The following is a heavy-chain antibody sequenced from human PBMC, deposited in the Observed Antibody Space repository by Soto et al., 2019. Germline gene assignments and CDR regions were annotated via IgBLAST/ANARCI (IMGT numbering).Heavy chain of an antibody. CDR3: ARFRPLTYYYDSSGYYDDY. CDR2: ISAYNGNT. D-gene: IGHD3-22*01. CDR1: GYTFTSYG. J-gene: IGHJ4*02. V-gene: IGHV1-18*01. Sequence: ASVKVSCKASGYTFTSYGISWVRQAPGQGVEWMGWISAYNGNTNYAQKLQGRVTMTTDTSTSTAYMELRSLRSDDTAVYYCARFRPLTYYYDSSGYYDDYWGQGTLVTVS.